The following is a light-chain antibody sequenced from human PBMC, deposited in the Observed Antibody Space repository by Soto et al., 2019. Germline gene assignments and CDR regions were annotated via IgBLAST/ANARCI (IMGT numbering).Light chain of an antibody. CDR3: QTWDTGARVV. V-gene: IGLV4-69*01. J-gene: IGLJ2*01. CDR2: LSSDGSH. Sequence: QPVLPQSPSASASLGASVKLTCTLSSGHSSYAIAGHQQQPEKGPRYLMKLSSDGSHSKGDGIPDRFSGSSSVAERYLTISSLQSEDEADYYCQTWDTGARVVFGGGTKLTVL. CDR1: SGHSSYA.